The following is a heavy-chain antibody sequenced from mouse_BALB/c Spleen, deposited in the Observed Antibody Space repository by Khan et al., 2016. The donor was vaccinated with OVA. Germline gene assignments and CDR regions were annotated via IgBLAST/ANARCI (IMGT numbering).Heavy chain of an antibody. CDR1: GYTFTNYG. D-gene: IGHD1-1*01. CDR3: ARGLNYYGSWFAY. V-gene: IGHV9-1*02. CDR2: INTHTGEP. J-gene: IGHJ3*01. Sequence: QIQLVQSGPELKRPGETVKISCKASGYTFTNYGMNWVKQAPGKGLKWMGWINTHTGEPTYAEDFKGRFAFSLETSASTAYLQINNLKNEDMATFFCARGLNYYGSWFAYWGQGTLVTVSA.